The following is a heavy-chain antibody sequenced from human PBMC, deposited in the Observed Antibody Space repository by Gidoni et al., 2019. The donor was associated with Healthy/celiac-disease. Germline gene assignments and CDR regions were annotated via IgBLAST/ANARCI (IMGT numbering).Heavy chain of an antibody. V-gene: IGHV4-59*01. J-gene: IGHJ3*02. CDR3: ARVDTMVRGVPNDAFDI. CDR1: GGSISRYY. Sequence: QVQLQESGPGLVKPSETLSLTCTVSGGSISRYYWSWIRQPPGKGLEWIGYIYYSGSTNYNPSLKSRVTISVDTSKNQFSLKLSSVTAADTAVYYCARVDTMVRGVPNDAFDIWGQGTMVTVSS. D-gene: IGHD3-10*01. CDR2: IYYSGST.